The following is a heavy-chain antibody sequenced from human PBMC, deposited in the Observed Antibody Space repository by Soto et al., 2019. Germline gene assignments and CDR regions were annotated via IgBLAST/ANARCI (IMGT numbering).Heavy chain of an antibody. Sequence: EVQLLESGGGLVQPGGSLRLSCAASGFTFSSYAMSWVRQAPGKGLEWVSAIGGSGGSTYYADSVKGRFTISRDNSKNTLYLQMNSLRAEDTAVYYCAKDTPYYYDSSGYFDYWGQGTLVTVSS. CDR1: GFTFSSYA. J-gene: IGHJ4*02. V-gene: IGHV3-23*01. D-gene: IGHD3-22*01. CDR3: AKDTPYYYDSSGYFDY. CDR2: IGGSGGST.